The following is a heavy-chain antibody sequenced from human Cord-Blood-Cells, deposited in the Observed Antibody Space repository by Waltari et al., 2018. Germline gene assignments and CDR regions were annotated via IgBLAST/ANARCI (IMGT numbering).Heavy chain of an antibody. CDR3: ASLALYGSGSYYNGDAFDI. J-gene: IGHJ3*02. CDR1: GGSFSGYY. CDR2: INHRGST. D-gene: IGHD3-10*01. V-gene: IGHV4-34*01. Sequence: QVQLQQWGAGLLKPSETLSLTCAVYGGSFSGYYWSWIRQPPGKGREWIGEINHRGSTNYNPSLKSRVTISVDTSKNQFSLKLSSVTAADTAVYYCASLALYGSGSYYNGDAFDIWGQGTMVTVSS.